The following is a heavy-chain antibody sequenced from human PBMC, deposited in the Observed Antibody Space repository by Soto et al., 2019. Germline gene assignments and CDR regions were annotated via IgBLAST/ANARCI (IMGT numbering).Heavy chain of an antibody. Sequence: PSETLSLTCAVYGGSLSGYYWSWMRQPPGKALEWIGEFSHSGNPNYNPSLKARVTISVDTSKSQLFLNLSSVTAADTAMYYCARHHVRGRNIAGVAEFWGQGTLVTVSS. CDR3: ARHHVRGRNIAGVAEF. J-gene: IGHJ4*02. CDR2: FSHSGNP. V-gene: IGHV4-34*01. CDR1: GGSLSGYY. D-gene: IGHD1-26*01.